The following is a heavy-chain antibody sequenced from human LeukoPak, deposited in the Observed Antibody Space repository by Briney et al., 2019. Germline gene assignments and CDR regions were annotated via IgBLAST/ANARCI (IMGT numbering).Heavy chain of an antibody. CDR2: IWYDGSNK. Sequence: GGSLRLSCAASGFTFSSYTMHWVRQAPGKGLEWVAVIWYDGSNKYYADSVKGRFTISRDNSKNTLYLQMNSLRAEDTAVYYCARDRDSSSSFDYWGQGTLVTVSS. CDR1: GFTFSSYT. CDR3: ARDRDSSSSFDY. J-gene: IGHJ4*02. V-gene: IGHV3-33*08. D-gene: IGHD6-13*01.